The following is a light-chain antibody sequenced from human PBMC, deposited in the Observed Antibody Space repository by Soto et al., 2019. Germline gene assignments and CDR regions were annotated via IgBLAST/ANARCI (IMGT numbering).Light chain of an antibody. J-gene: IGKJ4*01. V-gene: IGKV3-20*01. CDR1: QSVYSSY. CDR2: GAS. CDR3: QQYGRSPLT. Sequence: EIVLTQSPGTLYLSPGERATLSCRASQSVYSSYLAWYQQKPGQAPRLLIYGASSRATGIPDRFSGSESGTDFTLTISRLEPEDFAVYYCQQYGRSPLTFGGGTKVEIK.